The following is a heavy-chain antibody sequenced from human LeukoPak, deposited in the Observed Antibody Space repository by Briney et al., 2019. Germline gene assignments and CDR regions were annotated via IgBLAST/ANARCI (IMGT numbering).Heavy chain of an antibody. CDR2: ISYDGSNK. J-gene: IGHJ6*02. CDR3: ARGPSDFWSGYSPYYYYYGMDI. V-gene: IGHV3-30-3*01. CDR1: GFTFSSYA. Sequence: GRSLRLSCTASGFTFSSYAMHWVRQAPGKGLEWVAVISYDGSNKYYADSVKGRFTISRDNSKNTLYLQMNSLRAEDTAVYYCARGPSDFWSGYSPYYYYYGMDIWGQGTTVTVSS. D-gene: IGHD3-3*01.